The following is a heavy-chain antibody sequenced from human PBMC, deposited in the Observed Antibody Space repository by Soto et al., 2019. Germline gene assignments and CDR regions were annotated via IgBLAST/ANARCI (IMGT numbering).Heavy chain of an antibody. CDR2: IYYSGST. CDR3: VTRGYSGYDLGSLDY. V-gene: IGHV4-59*01. J-gene: IGHJ4*02. CDR1: GGSISSYY. D-gene: IGHD5-12*01. Sequence: SETLSLTCTVSGGSISSYYWSWIRQPPGKGLEWIGYIYYSGSTNYNPSLKSRVTISVDTSKNQFSLKPSSVTAADTAVYYCVTRGYSGYDLGSLDYWGQGTLVTVSS.